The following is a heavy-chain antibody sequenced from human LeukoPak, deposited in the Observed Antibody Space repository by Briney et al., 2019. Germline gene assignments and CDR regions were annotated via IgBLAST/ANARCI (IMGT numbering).Heavy chain of an antibody. Sequence: ASETLPLTCAVYGGSFSGYYWSWIRQPPGKGLERIGEINHSGSTNYNPSLKSRVTMSVDTSKNQFSLKLSSVTAADTAVYYCARGGGFWSGYYSIWGQGTLVTVSS. CDR1: GGSFSGYY. CDR2: INHSGST. D-gene: IGHD3-3*01. CDR3: ARGGGFWSGYYSI. J-gene: IGHJ1*01. V-gene: IGHV4-34*01.